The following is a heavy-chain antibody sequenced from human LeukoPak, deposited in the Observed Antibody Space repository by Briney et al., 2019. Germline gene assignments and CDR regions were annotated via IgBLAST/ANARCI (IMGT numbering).Heavy chain of an antibody. D-gene: IGHD4-11*01. V-gene: IGHV1-2*02. J-gene: IGHJ3*02. CDR3: ARIGDYSNRAPDAFDI. Sequence: ASVKVSCKASGYTFTGYYMHWVRQAPGQGLEWMGWINPNSGGTNYAQKFLGRVTMTRDTSISTAYMELSRLRSDDTAVYYCARIGDYSNRAPDAFDIWGQGTMVTVSS. CDR1: GYTFTGYY. CDR2: INPNSGGT.